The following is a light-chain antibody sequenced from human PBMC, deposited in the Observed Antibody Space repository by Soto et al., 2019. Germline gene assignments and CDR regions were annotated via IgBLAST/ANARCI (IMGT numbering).Light chain of an antibody. CDR3: QQYNNWLMLS. CDR1: QSVSSN. V-gene: IGKV3-15*01. J-gene: IGKJ4*01. CDR2: GAS. Sequence: EILMTQSPAILSVSPGERATLSCRASQSVSSNLAWYQQKPGQTPRLLIYGASTRATGIPARFSGSGSGTEFTLTISSLQSEDFAIYYCQQYNNWLMLSFGGGTKVDLK.